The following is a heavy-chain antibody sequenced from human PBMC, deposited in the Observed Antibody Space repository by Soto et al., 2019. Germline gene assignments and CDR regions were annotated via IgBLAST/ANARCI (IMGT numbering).Heavy chain of an antibody. Sequence: PSETLSLTCAVSGASFSGFYWSWIHQSPGKGLEWIGEIDHSGITNHNTALKSRATMSVDTSKNQFSLKLRSVTAADTAVYYCARGVSVTLAVQGGAPDKNYFDSWSQGTLVTVSS. CDR2: IDHSGIT. CDR3: ARGVSVTLAVQGGAPDKNYFDS. V-gene: IGHV4-34*04. CDR1: GASFSGFY. D-gene: IGHD1-26*01. J-gene: IGHJ4*02.